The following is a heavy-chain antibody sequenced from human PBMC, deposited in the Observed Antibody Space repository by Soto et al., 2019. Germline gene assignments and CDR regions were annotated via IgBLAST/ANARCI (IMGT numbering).Heavy chain of an antibody. J-gene: IGHJ6*02. CDR2: IYYSGST. V-gene: IGHV4-31*03. D-gene: IGHD5-18*01. Sequence: PSETLSLTCTVSGGSISSGGYYWSWIRQHPGKGLEWIGYIYYSGSTYYNPSLKSRVTISVDTSKNQFSLKLSSVTAADTAVYYCVRDSTAGDTAMVTHYYGMDVWGQGTTVTVSS. CDR3: VRDSTAGDTAMVTHYYGMDV. CDR1: GGSISSGGYY.